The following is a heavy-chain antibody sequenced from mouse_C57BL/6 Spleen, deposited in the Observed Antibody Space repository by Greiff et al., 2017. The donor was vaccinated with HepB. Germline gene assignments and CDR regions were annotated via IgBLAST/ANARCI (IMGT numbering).Heavy chain of an antibody. CDR1: GFNIKDDY. J-gene: IGHJ3*01. CDR3: TTPFYYGSSSFAY. CDR2: IDPENGDT. Sequence: VQLKQSGAELVRPGASVKLSCTASGFNIKDDYMHWVKQRPEQGLEWIGWIDPENGDTEYASKFQGKATITADTSSNTAYLQLSSLTSEDTAVYDCTTPFYYGSSSFAYWGQGTLVTVSA. D-gene: IGHD1-1*01. V-gene: IGHV14-4*01.